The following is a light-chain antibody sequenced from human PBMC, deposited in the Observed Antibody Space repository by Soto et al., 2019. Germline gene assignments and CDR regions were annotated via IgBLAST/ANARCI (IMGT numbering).Light chain of an antibody. CDR1: QSVSGSN. V-gene: IGKV3-20*01. CDR3: QQYGNSPWT. J-gene: IGKJ1*01. Sequence: EIVLTQSPGTLSLSPGERATLSSRASQSVSGSNVAWYQQKPGKAPRRLIYGASNRATGIPDRFSGSGSGTDFTLTISRLEPEDFAVFYCQQYGNSPWTFGQGTKVEIK. CDR2: GAS.